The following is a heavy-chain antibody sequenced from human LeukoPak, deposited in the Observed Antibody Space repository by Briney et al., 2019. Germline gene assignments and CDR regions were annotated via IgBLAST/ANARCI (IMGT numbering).Heavy chain of an antibody. CDR1: GFTFNNYA. CDR2: ISSSGSTI. V-gene: IGHV3-48*03. J-gene: IGHJ3*02. D-gene: IGHD5-24*01. Sequence: GGSLRLSCAASGFTFNNYAMTWVRQAPGRGLEWVSYISSSGSTIYYADSVKGRFTISRDNAKNSLYLQMNSLRAEDTAVYYCARYMRWRAFDIWGQGTMVTVSS. CDR3: ARYMRWRAFDI.